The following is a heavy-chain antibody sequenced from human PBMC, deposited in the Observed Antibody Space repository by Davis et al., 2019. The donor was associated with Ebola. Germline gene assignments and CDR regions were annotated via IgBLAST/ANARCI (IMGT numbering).Heavy chain of an antibody. CDR3: ARDPSVGVATTTTRGVFQWFDP. V-gene: IGHV4-39*07. D-gene: IGHD2-8*01. CDR1: GGSISSSFYY. J-gene: IGHJ5*02. Sequence: SETLSLTCTVSGGSISSSFYYWGWIRQPPGKGLEWIGSIYYSGRTNYNPSLKSRVTISVDTSKNQFSLRLTSLTPADTAVYYCARDPSVGVATTTTRGVFQWFDPWGHGTLVTVSA. CDR2: IYYSGRT.